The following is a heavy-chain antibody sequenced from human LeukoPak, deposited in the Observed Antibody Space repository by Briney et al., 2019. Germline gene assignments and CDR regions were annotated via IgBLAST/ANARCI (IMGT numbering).Heavy chain of an antibody. D-gene: IGHD6-19*01. CDR1: GFTFSSYW. Sequence: PGESLRLSCAASGFTFSSYWMHWVRQAPGKGLVWVSRVNPQGSDTSYTDSVKGRFTISRDNAKQSPHLPTAETTPDDTAYYYTASARGSSTCWCFDSWGQGTLVAVSS. J-gene: IGHJ5*01. CDR3: ASARGSSTCWCFDS. V-gene: IGHV3-74*01. CDR2: VNPQGSDT.